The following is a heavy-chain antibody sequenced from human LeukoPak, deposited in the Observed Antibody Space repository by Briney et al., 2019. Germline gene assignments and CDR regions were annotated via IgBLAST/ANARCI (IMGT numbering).Heavy chain of an antibody. V-gene: IGHV1-2*02. CDR1: GYTFTGYC. D-gene: IGHD2-15*01. J-gene: IGHJ6*03. CDR3: AADQWWDPTDYYYMDV. CDR2: INPNSGGT. Sequence: ASVKVSCKASGYTFTGYCMHWVRQAPGQGLEWMGWINPNSGGTNYAQKFQGRVTMTRDTSISTAYMELSRLRSEDTAVYYCAADQWWDPTDYYYMDVWGKGTTVTVSS.